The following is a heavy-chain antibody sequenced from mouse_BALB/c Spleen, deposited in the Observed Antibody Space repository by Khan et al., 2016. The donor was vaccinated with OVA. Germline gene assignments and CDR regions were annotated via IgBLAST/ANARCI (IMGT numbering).Heavy chain of an antibody. V-gene: IGHV1S34*01. D-gene: IGHD2-2*01. CDR2: ISCYNGAT. J-gene: IGHJ4*01. CDR1: GYSFTGYY. Sequence: LVKTGASVKISCKTSGYSFTGYYIHWVKQSHGKSLEWIGYISCYNGATTYNQKFKGKATFTVDTSSSTAYMQFNSLTSEDSAVYYCASSHLLWLYAMDYWGQGTSVTVSS. CDR3: ASSHLLWLYAMDY.